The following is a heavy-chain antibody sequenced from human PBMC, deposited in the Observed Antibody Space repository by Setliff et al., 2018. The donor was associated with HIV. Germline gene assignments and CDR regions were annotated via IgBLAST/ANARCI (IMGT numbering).Heavy chain of an antibody. V-gene: IGHV1-2*06. Sequence: ASVKVSCKASGYTFTGYYMHWARQAPGQGLEWMGRINPNSGGTNYAQKFQDRVSLTRDTSLSTAYMELSSLTSDDTAIYYCARDMFEIWERSLAKGDEFDPWGQGSLVTVSS. D-gene: IGHD3-10*02. CDR2: INPNSGGT. CDR3: ARDMFEIWERSLAKGDEFDP. CDR1: GYTFTGYY. J-gene: IGHJ5*02.